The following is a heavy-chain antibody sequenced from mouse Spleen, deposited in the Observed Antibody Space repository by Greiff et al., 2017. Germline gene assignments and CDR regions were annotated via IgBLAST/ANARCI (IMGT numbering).Heavy chain of an antibody. J-gene: IGHJ2*01. CDR2: IRNKANGYTT. V-gene: IGHV7-3*01. CDR3: ARFNDGYYQYYFDY. D-gene: IGHD2-3*01. Sequence: EVKLQESGGGLVQPGGSLSLSCAASGFTFTDYYMSWVRQPPGKALEWLGFIRNKANGYTTEYSASVKGRFTISRDNSQSILYLQMNALRAEDSATYYCARFNDGYYQYYFDYWGQGTTLTVSS. CDR1: GFTFTDYY.